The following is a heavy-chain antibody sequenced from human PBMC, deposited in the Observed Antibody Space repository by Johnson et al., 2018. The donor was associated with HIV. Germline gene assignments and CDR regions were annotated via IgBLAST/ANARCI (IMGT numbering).Heavy chain of an antibody. D-gene: IGHD2-8*02. CDR2: IRYDGRNK. CDR3: ARVRTGRENAFDI. CDR1: GFTFNNYG. Sequence: HVQLVESGGVLVQPGGSLRLSCAASGFTFNNYGMHWVRQAPGKGLGWVAFIRYDGRNKYYVDSVKGRFTISRDNTKSTLYLQMNSLRAEDTAVYYCARVRTGRENAFDIWGQGTMVTVSS. V-gene: IGHV3-30*02. J-gene: IGHJ3*02.